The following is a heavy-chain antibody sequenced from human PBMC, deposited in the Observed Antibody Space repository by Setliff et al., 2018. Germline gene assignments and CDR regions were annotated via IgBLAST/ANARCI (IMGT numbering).Heavy chain of an antibody. D-gene: IGHD3-3*01. Sequence: KSSETLSLTCAAYGGTFSDYYWTWIRQPPGKGLEWVGEINHRGSTNYNPSLKSRVTISVDTSKDQFSLKVISMTAADTAVYYCARMSGFQYMDVWGKGTTVTVSS. CDR1: GGTFSDYY. V-gene: IGHV4-34*01. J-gene: IGHJ6*03. CDR2: INHRGST. CDR3: ARMSGFQYMDV.